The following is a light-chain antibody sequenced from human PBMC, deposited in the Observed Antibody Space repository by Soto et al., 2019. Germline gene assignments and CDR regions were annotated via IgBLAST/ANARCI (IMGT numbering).Light chain of an antibody. CDR1: QGISSSY. CDR3: QQYNNWPPLT. V-gene: IGKV3-15*01. Sequence: EIVMTQSPATLSVSPGERATLSCRASQGISSSYLAWYQQKPGQAPRLLIYGASTRATGIPARFSGSGSGTEFTLTISNLQSEDFAVYYCQQYNNWPPLTFGGGTKVEIK. CDR2: GAS. J-gene: IGKJ4*01.